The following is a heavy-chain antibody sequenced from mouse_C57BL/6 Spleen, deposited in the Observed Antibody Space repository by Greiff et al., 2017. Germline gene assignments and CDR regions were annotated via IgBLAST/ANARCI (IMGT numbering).Heavy chain of an antibody. CDR1: GYSFTSYY. CDR2: ISPGSGNT. CDR3: ATEDLDGLFAY. V-gene: IGHV1-66*01. Sequence: QVQLQQSGPGLVQPGASVKISCKASGYSFTSYYIHWVQQRPGQGLEWIGWISPGSGNTKYNEKFKGKATLPADTSSIPAYLQRSSRTSEDSAVYYCATEDLDGLFAYGGQGTLVTVSA. J-gene: IGHJ3*01. D-gene: IGHD2-3*01.